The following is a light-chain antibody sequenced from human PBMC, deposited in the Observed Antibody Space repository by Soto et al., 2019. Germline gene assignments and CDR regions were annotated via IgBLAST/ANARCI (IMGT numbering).Light chain of an antibody. CDR2: WAS. V-gene: IGKV4-1*01. J-gene: IGKJ2*01. CDR3: QQYYSTHT. Sequence: DIVMTQSPDSLAVSLGERATINCKSSQSVLYSSNNKNYLAWYQQKPGQPPKLLIYWASTRESGVPDRFSGNGSGKDFTLTISRLQAEDVAVYYCQQYYSTHTFGQGTKLEIK. CDR1: QSVLYSSNNKNY.